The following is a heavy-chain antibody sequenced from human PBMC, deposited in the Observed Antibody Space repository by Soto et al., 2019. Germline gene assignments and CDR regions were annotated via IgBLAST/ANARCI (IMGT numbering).Heavy chain of an antibody. CDR1: GYTFTGYY. Sequence: ASVKVSCKASGYTFTGYYMHWVRQAPGQGLEWMGWINPNSGGTNYAQKFQGRVTMTRDTSISTAYMELSRLRSDDTAVYYCARDHGSGSYYLLFDYWGQGTLVTVSS. V-gene: IGHV1-2*02. D-gene: IGHD3-10*01. J-gene: IGHJ4*02. CDR2: INPNSGGT. CDR3: ARDHGSGSYYLLFDY.